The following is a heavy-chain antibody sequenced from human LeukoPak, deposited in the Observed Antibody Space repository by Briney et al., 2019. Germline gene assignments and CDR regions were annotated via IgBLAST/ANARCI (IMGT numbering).Heavy chain of an antibody. J-gene: IGHJ6*04. CDR3: ARDRVWFGEMTPTGTDV. V-gene: IGHV3-21*01. CDR2: ISSSSSYI. Sequence: GGSLRLSCAASGFTFSSYSMNWVRQAPGKGLEWVSSISSSSSYIYYADSVKGRFTISRDNAKNSLYLQMNSLRAEDTAVYYCARDRVWFGEMTPTGTDVWGKGTTVTVSS. D-gene: IGHD3-10*01. CDR1: GFTFSSYS.